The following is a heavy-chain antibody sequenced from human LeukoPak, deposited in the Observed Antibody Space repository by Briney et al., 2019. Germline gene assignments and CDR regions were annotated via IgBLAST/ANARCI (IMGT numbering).Heavy chain of an antibody. CDR1: GFTVSSNY. D-gene: IGHD6-19*01. CDR3: ARTPYSSGWYVY. CDR2: IYSGGST. V-gene: IGHV3-66*02. J-gene: IGHJ4*02. Sequence: GGSLRLSCAASGFTVSSNYMSWVRQAPGKGLEWASVIYSGGSTYYADSVKGRFTISRDSSKNTLYLQMNSLRAEDTAVYYCARTPYSSGWYVYWGQGTLVTVSS.